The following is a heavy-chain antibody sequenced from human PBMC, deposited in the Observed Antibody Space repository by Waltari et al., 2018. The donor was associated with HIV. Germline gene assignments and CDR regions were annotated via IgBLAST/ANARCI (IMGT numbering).Heavy chain of an antibody. CDR1: GGSFSNYY. CDR2: INHSGTT. D-gene: IGHD6-19*01. Sequence: QVRLQQWGAGLLKPSETLSLTCAVDGGSFSNYYWTWIRQTPEKGLEWIGEINHSGTTDYNPSLKSRLTMSIDTSKNQFSLKLNSVTAADTAVYYCARHRFTRGNSAWYFLYWGQGTHVTVSS. V-gene: IGHV4-34*02. CDR3: ARHRFTRGNSAWYFLY. J-gene: IGHJ4*02.